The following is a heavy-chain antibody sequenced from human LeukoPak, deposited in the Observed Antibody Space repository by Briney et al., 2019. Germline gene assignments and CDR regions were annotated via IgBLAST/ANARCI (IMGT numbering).Heavy chain of an antibody. V-gene: IGHV4-59*01. CDR3: ARHGSSWSHYYFDY. CDR1: GGSISSYY. D-gene: IGHD6-13*01. J-gene: IGHJ4*02. Sequence: SETLSLTCTVSGGSISSYYWSWIRQPPGKGLEWIGYIYYSGSTNYNPSLKSRVTISVDTSKNQFSLKLSSVTAADTAVYYCARHGSSWSHYYFDYWGQGTPVTASS. CDR2: IYYSGST.